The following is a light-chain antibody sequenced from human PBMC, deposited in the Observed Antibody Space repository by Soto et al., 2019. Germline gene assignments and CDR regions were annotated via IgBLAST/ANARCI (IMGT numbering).Light chain of an antibody. CDR1: QSISSW. CDR2: KAS. Sequence: DIRMTQSPSTLSASVGDRVTITCRASQSISSWLAWYQQRPGKAPKLLIYKASSLESGVPSRFSGSGSGTEFTLTISSLQPDDFATYYCQQYNSYSRLTFGGGT. V-gene: IGKV1-5*03. J-gene: IGKJ4*01. CDR3: QQYNSYSRLT.